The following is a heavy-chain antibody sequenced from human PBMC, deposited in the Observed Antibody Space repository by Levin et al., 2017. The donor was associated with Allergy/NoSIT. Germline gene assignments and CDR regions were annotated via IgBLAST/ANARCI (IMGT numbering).Heavy chain of an antibody. Sequence: GGSLRLSCAASGFTFTDYYMSWIRQAPGKGLEWVSYISSSGYNTYYADSVKGRFTISRDNAKNSLFIQMNSLRAEDTAVYCCARCQGLEMATITGYFGLWGRGTLVTVSS. CDR1: GFTFTDYY. D-gene: IGHD5-24*01. J-gene: IGHJ2*01. CDR3: ARCQGLEMATITGYFGL. V-gene: IGHV3-11*01. CDR2: ISSSGYNT.